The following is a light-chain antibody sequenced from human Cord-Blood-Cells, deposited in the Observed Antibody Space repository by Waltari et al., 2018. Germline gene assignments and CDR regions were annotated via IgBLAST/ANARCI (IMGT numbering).Light chain of an antibody. CDR2: EGS. V-gene: IGLV2-23*01. Sequence: QSALTQPASVSGSPGQSITISCTGTSSDVGSYNLVSWYPQHPGNAPKLMIDEGSKRPSGVSNRFSGSKSGNTASLTISGLQAEDEADYYCCSYAGSSTYVFGTGTKVTVL. J-gene: IGLJ1*01. CDR3: CSYAGSSTYV. CDR1: SSDVGSYNL.